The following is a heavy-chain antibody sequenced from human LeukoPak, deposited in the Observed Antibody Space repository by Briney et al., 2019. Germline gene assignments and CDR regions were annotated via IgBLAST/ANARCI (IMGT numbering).Heavy chain of an antibody. J-gene: IGHJ4*02. Sequence: APVKVSCKASGYTFTSYGISWVRQAPGQGLEWMGWISAYNGNTNYAQKLQGRVTMTTDTSTSTAYMELRSLRSDDTAVYYCARGYSCSGGSCYSSFVDYWGQGTLVTVSS. CDR1: GYTFTSYG. CDR3: ARGYSCSGGSCYSSFVDY. D-gene: IGHD2-15*01. CDR2: ISAYNGNT. V-gene: IGHV1-18*04.